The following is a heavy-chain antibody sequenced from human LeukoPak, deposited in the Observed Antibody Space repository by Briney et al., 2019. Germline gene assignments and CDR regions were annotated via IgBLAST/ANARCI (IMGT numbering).Heavy chain of an antibody. V-gene: IGHV1-2*02. CDR1: GYTFTGYY. CDR3: ARGVQLWLNYYYMDV. Sequence: ASVKVSCKASGYTFTGYYMHWVRQAPGQGLEWMGWINPNSGGTNYAQKFQGRVTMTRDTSISTAYMELSRLRSDDTAVYYCARGVQLWLNYYYMDVWGKGTTVTISS. D-gene: IGHD5-18*01. CDR2: INPNSGGT. J-gene: IGHJ6*03.